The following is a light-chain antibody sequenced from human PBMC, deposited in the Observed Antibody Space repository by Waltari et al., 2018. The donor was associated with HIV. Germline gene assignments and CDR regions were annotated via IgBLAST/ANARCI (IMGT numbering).Light chain of an antibody. Sequence: AIRMTQSSSSLSASTGDRVNITCRASQNISTYVAWYQQKPGKAPKLLIYAASSLRSGVPSRFSGSGSGTDFTLTISCLQSEDFATYYCQHYYTFPLTFGGGTRVEVK. CDR2: AAS. CDR3: QHYYTFPLT. V-gene: IGKV1-8*01. CDR1: QNISTY. J-gene: IGKJ4*01.